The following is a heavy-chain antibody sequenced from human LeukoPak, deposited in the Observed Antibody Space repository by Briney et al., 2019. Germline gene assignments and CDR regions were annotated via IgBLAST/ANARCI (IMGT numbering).Heavy chain of an antibody. V-gene: IGHV3-30-3*01. CDR1: GFTFSSYA. Sequence: PGRSLRLSCAASGFTFSSYAIHWVRQAPGKGLEWVAVISYDGSNKYYADSVKGRFTISRENSQNTLYLQMSSLRAEDTAVYYCARVASITFGGVMVIDEYFQHWGQGTLVTVSS. CDR2: ISYDGSNK. J-gene: IGHJ1*01. CDR3: ARVASITFGGVMVIDEYFQH. D-gene: IGHD3-16*01.